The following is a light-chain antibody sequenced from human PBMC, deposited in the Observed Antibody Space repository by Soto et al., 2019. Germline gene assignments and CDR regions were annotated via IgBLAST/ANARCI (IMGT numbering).Light chain of an antibody. J-gene: IGKJ1*01. Sequence: DIQMTQSPSTLSASVGDRVTITCRAIQIVSNVLAWFQQKPGRAPKLLIFDISNLASGVPSRFSGSGSGSATEFTLTISSPQPDDSATYYCQQYYSYPWTFGQGTKVDI. V-gene: IGKV1-5*01. CDR1: QIVSNV. CDR2: DIS. CDR3: QQYYSYPWT.